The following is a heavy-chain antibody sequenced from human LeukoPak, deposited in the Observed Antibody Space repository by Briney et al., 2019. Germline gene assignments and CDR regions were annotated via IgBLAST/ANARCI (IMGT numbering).Heavy chain of an antibody. Sequence: SETLSLTCSVSGDSINGYYWSWIRQSPRRGLEWIGYIHYTGTAHYHPSLLSRVTISIDTSKSQFSLHLRSVTTADTAIYFCARGNSGPEFWGQGSLVTVSS. CDR2: IHYTGTA. CDR3: ARGNSGPEF. CDR1: GDSINGYY. J-gene: IGHJ4*02. D-gene: IGHD1-1*01. V-gene: IGHV4-59*01.